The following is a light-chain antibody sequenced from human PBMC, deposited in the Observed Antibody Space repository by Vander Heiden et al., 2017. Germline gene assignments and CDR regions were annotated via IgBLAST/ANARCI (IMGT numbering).Light chain of an antibody. J-gene: IGLJ3*02. V-gene: IGLV3-21*02. Sequence: SYVLTQPPSVSVAPGQTARITCGGNNIGSKSVHWYQQKPGQAPVLGVDDDSDRPSGTPERFSGSNSGNTATLNISRVEAGDEADYDGQVWDSSSDFCVFGGGTKITVL. CDR2: DDS. CDR1: NIGSKS. CDR3: QVWDSSSDFCV.